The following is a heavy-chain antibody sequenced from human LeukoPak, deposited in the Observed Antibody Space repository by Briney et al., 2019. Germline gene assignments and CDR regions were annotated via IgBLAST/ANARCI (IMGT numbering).Heavy chain of an antibody. J-gene: IGHJ5*02. V-gene: IGHV1-46*01. CDR2: VNPGGDGT. CDR3: ARDRMIATAQWFDP. Sequence: GASVKVSCKASGGTFSTYSINWVRQAPGQGLEWMALVNPGGDGTAYAQKFQGRVTMTRDTSTSTVYMELSSLRSEDTAVYYCARDRMIATAQWFDPWGQGTLVTVSS. CDR1: GGTFSTYS. D-gene: IGHD3-22*01.